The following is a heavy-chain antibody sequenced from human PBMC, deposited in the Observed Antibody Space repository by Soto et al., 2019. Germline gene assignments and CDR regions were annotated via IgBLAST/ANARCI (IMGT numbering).Heavy chain of an antibody. V-gene: IGHV1-2*02. Sequence: ASVKVACKASGYTFTGYYMHWVLEAPGQGLEWMGWINPNSGGTNYAQKFRGRVTMTRDTSISTAYMELSRLRSDDTAVYYCARAGFRANWFDPWRQGTLLTVSS. CDR3: ARAGFRANWFDP. CDR1: GYTFTGYY. J-gene: IGHJ5*02. CDR2: INPNSGGT.